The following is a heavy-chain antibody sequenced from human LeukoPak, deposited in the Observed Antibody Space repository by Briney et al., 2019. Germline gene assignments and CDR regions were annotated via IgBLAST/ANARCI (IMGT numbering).Heavy chain of an antibody. CDR2: INPNSGGT. V-gene: IGHV1-2*04. D-gene: IGHD3-22*01. CDR1: GYTFTGYY. J-gene: IGHJ4*02. CDR3: ASSEDSSGYPPLLLYY. Sequence: WASVKVSCKASGYTFTGYYMHWVRQAPGQGLEWMGWINPNSGGTNYAQKFQGWVTMTRDTSISTAYMELSRLRSDDTAVYYCASSEDSSGYPPLLLYYWGQGTLVTVSS.